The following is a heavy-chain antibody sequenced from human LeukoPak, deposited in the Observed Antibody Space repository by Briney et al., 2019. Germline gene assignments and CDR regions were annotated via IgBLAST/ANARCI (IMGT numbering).Heavy chain of an antibody. V-gene: IGHV4-59*08. D-gene: IGHD2-2*01. Sequence: SETLYLTCNVSGGPLRSAYWSWIRQPPGKGLEYIGYIHHSGSTDYSPFLRSRVTISVDTSKNQFSLKLSSVTAADTAVYYCARHGAQLRRGPFDYWGQGTLVTVSS. CDR1: GGPLRSAY. J-gene: IGHJ4*02. CDR3: ARHGAQLRRGPFDY. CDR2: IHHSGST.